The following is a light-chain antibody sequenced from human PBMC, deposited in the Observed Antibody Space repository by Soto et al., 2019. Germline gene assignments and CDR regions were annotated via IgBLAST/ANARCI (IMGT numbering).Light chain of an antibody. Sequence: QSVLTQPASVSGSPGQSITISCTGTASDIGNYNYVSWYQVHPGKAPKLLIYGVSNRPSGVSNRFSGSRSGNAASLTISGLQAEDEADYYCYSYSAYTTLWVFGGGTQLTVL. V-gene: IGLV2-14*01. CDR3: YSYSAYTTLWV. CDR2: GVS. CDR1: ASDIGNYNY. J-gene: IGLJ3*02.